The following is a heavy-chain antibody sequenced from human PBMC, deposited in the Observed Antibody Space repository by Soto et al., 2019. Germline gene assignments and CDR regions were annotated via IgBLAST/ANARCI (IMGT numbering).Heavy chain of an antibody. J-gene: IGHJ4*02. CDR1: GFTFSSYA. Sequence: GGSLRLSCGASGFTFSSYAMSWVRQAPGKGLEWVSAISGGGGFTYYADSVKGRFTISRDNSKNTLFLQMNSLRAEDTALYYCARGGGAARQGIYFFDYWGQGTLVTVSS. D-gene: IGHD6-6*01. V-gene: IGHV3-23*01. CDR3: ARGGGAARQGIYFFDY. CDR2: ISGGGGFT.